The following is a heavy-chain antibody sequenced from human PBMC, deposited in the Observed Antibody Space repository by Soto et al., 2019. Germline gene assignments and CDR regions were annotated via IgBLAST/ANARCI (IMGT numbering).Heavy chain of an antibody. CDR3: ARVIGYYDSSGYYYDAFDI. CDR1: GGTFSSYA. V-gene: IGHV1-69*13. D-gene: IGHD3-22*01. Sequence: SVKVSCKASGGTFSSYAISWVRQAPGQGLEWMGGIIPIFGTANYAQKFQGRVTITADESTSTAYMELSSLRSEDTAVYYCARVIGYYDSSGYYYDAFDIWGQVTMVTVS. CDR2: IIPIFGTA. J-gene: IGHJ3*02.